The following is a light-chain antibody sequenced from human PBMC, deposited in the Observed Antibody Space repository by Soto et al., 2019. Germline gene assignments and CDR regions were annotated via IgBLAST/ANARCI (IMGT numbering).Light chain of an antibody. CDR2: QDN. CDR1: RLGDKF. CDR3: QAWDTSAVVV. Sequence: SYELTQPPSVSVSPGQTAAITCSGDRLGDKFVSWYHQKAGQSPALVIYQDNKRPSGIPGRFSGSNSGTTATLTISGTQVIDEGDYFCQAWDTSAVVVFGGGTKVTV. J-gene: IGLJ2*01. V-gene: IGLV3-1*01.